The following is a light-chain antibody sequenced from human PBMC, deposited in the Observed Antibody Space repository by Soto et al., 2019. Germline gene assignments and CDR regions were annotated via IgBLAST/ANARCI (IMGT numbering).Light chain of an antibody. CDR2: KTN. CDR1: SSDIGSNF. Sequence: QSVLTQPPSASGTPGQRVTISCSGSSSDIGSNFVYWYQQLPGTAPRLLIYKTNQRPSGVPDRFSGSKSGTTASLAISGLRAEDEGDYYCATWDNSLVSWVFGGGTKVTVL. J-gene: IGLJ3*02. V-gene: IGLV1-47*01. CDR3: ATWDNSLVSWV.